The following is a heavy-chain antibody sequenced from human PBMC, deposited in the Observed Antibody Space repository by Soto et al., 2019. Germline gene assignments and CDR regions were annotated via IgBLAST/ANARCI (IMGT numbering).Heavy chain of an antibody. V-gene: IGHV1-8*02. D-gene: IGHD3-16*01. J-gene: IGHJ5*02. CDR1: GYTFTSYG. CDR3: ARMATFGSLNWFDP. CDR2: MNPGSGDT. Sequence: ASVKVSCKASGYTFTSYGISWVRQATGQGLEWMGWMNPGSGDTGYAQKFQGRVTMTRDISIATAYMELSSLRSDDTAIYYCARMATFGSLNWFDPWGQGTLVTVSS.